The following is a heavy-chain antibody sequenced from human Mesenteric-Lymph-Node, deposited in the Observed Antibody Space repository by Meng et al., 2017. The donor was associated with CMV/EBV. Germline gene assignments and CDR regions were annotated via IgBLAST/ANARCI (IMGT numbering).Heavy chain of an antibody. Sequence: SETLSLTCTVSKVSISNYYWSWIRQPPGRGLEWIGYISSSGRTNRNPSLKSRVTMSADTSKNELSLKVTSVTAADTAVYYCARLFGTSSDSPFDPWGQGTLVTVSS. CDR2: ISSSGRT. CDR3: ARLFGTSSDSPFDP. V-gene: IGHV4-59*01. D-gene: IGHD6-6*01. J-gene: IGHJ5*02. CDR1: KVSISNYY.